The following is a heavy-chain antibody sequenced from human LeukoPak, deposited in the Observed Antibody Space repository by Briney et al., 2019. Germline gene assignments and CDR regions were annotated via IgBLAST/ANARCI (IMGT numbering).Heavy chain of an antibody. CDR1: GGSISSYY. J-gene: IGHJ3*02. Sequence: SETLSLTCTVSGGSISSYYWSWIRQPPGKGLEWIGYIYYSGSTNYNPSLKSRVTISVDTSKNQFSLKLSSVTAADTAVYYCARDYTERDAFDIWGQGTMVTVSS. CDR3: ARDYTERDAFDI. V-gene: IGHV4-59*01. CDR2: IYYSGST.